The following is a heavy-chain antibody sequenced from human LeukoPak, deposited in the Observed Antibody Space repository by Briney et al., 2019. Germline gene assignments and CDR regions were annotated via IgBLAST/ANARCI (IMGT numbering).Heavy chain of an antibody. J-gene: IGHJ5*02. Sequence: ASVKVSYKASGYTFISYGISWVRQAPGQGLEWMGWISAYNGNTNYAQKLQGRVTMTTDTSTSTAYMELRSLRSDDTAVYYCARDGNYDILTGYWSQNWFDPWGQGTLVTVSS. CDR1: GYTFISYG. D-gene: IGHD3-9*01. CDR3: ARDGNYDILTGYWSQNWFDP. CDR2: ISAYNGNT. V-gene: IGHV1-18*01.